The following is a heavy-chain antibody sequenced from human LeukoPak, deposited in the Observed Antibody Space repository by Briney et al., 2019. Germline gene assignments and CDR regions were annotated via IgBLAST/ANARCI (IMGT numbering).Heavy chain of an antibody. V-gene: IGHV3-33*01. CDR1: GFTFSGNG. D-gene: IGHD3-22*01. J-gene: IGHJ4*02. CDR2: IWYDGSNK. CDR3: ARGVIVVADTPFDY. Sequence: GGSLRLSCAASGFTFSGNGMHWVRQAPGKGLEWVAVIWYDGSNKYYADSVKGRFTIPRDNAKNSLYLQMNSLRAEDTALYYCARGVIVVADTPFDYWGQGTLVTVSS.